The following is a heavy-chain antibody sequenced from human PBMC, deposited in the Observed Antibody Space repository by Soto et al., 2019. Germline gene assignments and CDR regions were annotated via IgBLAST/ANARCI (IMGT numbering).Heavy chain of an antibody. V-gene: IGHV3-15*05. Sequence: PGGSLRLSCAVSGLTFRDAWMNWVRQAPGKGLEWVGNIKSKAAKPPPEYAESVKGRFIISRDDPKNTVYLQMSGLKTEDTAVYYCAWQGTTSFYFHSCGQVALVTVS. CDR3: AWQGTTSFYFHS. J-gene: IGHJ4*02. CDR2: IKSKAAKPPP. CDR1: GLTFRDAW. D-gene: IGHD1-1*01.